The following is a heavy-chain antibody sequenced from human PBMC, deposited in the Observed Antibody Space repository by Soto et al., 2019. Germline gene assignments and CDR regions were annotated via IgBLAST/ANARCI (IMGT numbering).Heavy chain of an antibody. CDR3: VRRAGGAVVWYYDL. V-gene: IGHV3-23*01. CDR2: VSGRGGSA. D-gene: IGHD2-21*01. Sequence: EVQLLESGGGLVQRGGSLRLSCAASGFIFNNYAMTWVRQAPGKGLEWVARVSGRGGSAYYADSVKGRLTISRDNSNKTLYLQMTNVRGEDTAVYYCVRRAGGAVVWYYDLWGRGTLVSVFS. CDR1: GFIFNNYA. J-gene: IGHJ2*01.